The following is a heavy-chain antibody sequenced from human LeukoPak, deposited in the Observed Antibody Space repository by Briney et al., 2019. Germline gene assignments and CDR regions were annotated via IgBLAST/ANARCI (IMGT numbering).Heavy chain of an antibody. J-gene: IGHJ6*02. CDR2: IYYSGST. CDR3: ARQPPRTYYYYGMDV. V-gene: IGHV4-59*08. Sequence: PETLSLTCTVSGGSISSYYWSWIRQPPGKGLEWIGYIYYSGSTNYNPSLKSRVTISVDTSKNQFSLKLSSVTAADTAVYYCARQPPRTYYYYGMDVWGQGTTVTVSS. CDR1: GGSISSYY.